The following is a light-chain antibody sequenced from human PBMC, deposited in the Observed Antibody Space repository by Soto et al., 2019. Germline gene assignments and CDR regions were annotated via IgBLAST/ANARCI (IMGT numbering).Light chain of an antibody. Sequence: EIVMTQSPATLSVSPGERATLSCRASQSVSSNLAWYQQKPGQAPRLLIYGASTRATGVPARFRGSGSGTEFTLTISSLPSEDFAVYYCQQYNNWPFTFGPGTKVDIK. V-gene: IGKV3-15*01. CDR3: QQYNNWPFT. J-gene: IGKJ3*01. CDR2: GAS. CDR1: QSVSSN.